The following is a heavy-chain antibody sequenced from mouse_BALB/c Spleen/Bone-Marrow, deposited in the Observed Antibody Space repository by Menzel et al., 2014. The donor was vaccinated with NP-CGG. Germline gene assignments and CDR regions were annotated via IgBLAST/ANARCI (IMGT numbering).Heavy chain of an antibody. CDR3: ARMWDGYYAMDY. Sequence: VKLVESGAELARPGPSVKLSCKASGYTFTSYWMQWVKQRPGQGLEWIGAIYPGDGDTRYTQKFKGKATLTADKSSSTAYVQLSSLASEDSAVYYCARMWDGYYAMDYWGQGTSVTVSS. J-gene: IGHJ4*01. D-gene: IGHD4-1*01. CDR1: GYTFTSYW. CDR2: IYPGDGDT. V-gene: IGHV1-87*01.